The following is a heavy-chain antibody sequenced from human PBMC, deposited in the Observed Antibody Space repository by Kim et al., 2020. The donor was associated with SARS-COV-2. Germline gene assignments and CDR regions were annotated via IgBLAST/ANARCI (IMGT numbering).Heavy chain of an antibody. D-gene: IGHD2-8*01. Sequence: GESLKISCKGSGYSFTSYWISWVRQMPGKGLEWMGRIDPSDSYTNYSPSFQGHVTISADKSISTAYLQWSSLKASDTAMYYCARHVTGGVPTRPSSVWVILFDYWGQGTLVTVSS. CDR3: ARHVTGGVPTRPSSVWVILFDY. V-gene: IGHV5-10-1*01. CDR2: IDPSDSYT. J-gene: IGHJ4*02. CDR1: GYSFTSYW.